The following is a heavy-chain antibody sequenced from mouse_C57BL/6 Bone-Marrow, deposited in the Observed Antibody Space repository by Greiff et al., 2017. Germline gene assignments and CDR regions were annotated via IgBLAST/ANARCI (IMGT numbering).Heavy chain of an antibody. CDR1: GFTFSSYG. V-gene: IGHV5-6*01. CDR3: ATTVLAGAMDY. D-gene: IGHD4-1*01. CDR2: ISSGGSYT. Sequence: EVNVVESGGDLVKPGGSLKLSCAASGFTFSSYGMSWVRQTPDKRLEWVATISSGGSYTYYPDSVKGRFTISRDNAKNTLYLQMSSLKSEDTAMYYCATTVLAGAMDYWGQGTSVTVSS. J-gene: IGHJ4*01.